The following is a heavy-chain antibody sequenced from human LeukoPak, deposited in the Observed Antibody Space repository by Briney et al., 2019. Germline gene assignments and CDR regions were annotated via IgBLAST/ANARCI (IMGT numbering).Heavy chain of an antibody. V-gene: IGHV1-46*01. CDR2: INPRGGAT. D-gene: IGHD6-13*01. J-gene: IGHJ4*02. CDR3: ARLAAPGPSSDY. CDR1: GYTFFTAYH. Sequence: ASVTISRKASGYTFFTAYHMHWVRQAPGQGLEWMGVINPRGGATTYAQKFQGRVTMTTDTSTSTVYMQLSSLRSEDTAVYYCARLAAPGPSSDYWGQGTLVTASS.